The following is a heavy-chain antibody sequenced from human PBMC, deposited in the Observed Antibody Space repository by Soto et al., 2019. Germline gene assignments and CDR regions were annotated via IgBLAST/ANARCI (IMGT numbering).Heavy chain of an antibody. CDR1: GFRFKSFV. CDR2: TSYDGNNK. Sequence: QVQLVESGGGVVQPGTSLRLSCAASGFRFKSFVMHWVRQAPGKGLEWVAFTSYDGNNKDYGDSVKGRFTVSRDNSQNTLHLQMDFLRPEDTALYYGARLGTTGGFDLWGQGTLVSVSS. CDR3: ARLGTTGGFDL. D-gene: IGHD3-16*01. J-gene: IGHJ4*02. V-gene: IGHV3-30*19.